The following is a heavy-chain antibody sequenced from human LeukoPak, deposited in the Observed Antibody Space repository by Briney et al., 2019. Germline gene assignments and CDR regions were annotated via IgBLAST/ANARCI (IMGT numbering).Heavy chain of an antibody. J-gene: IGHJ4*02. CDR2: IYYSGST. D-gene: IGHD5-18*01. CDR1: GGSISSSSYY. Sequence: PSETLSLTCTVSGGSISSSSYYWGWIRQPPGKGLEWIGSIYYSGSTYYNPSLKSRVTISVDTSKNQFSLKLSSVTAADTAVYYCARVRVYSYGLTGVYDYWGQGTLVTVSS. CDR3: ARVRVYSYGLTGVYDY. V-gene: IGHV4-39*07.